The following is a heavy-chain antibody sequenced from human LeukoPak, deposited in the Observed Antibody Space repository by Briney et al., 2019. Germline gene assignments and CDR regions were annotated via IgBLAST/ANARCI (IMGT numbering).Heavy chain of an antibody. CDR3: ARLTAAAPRYFDY. D-gene: IGHD6-13*01. Sequence: ASVKVSCKASGYTFTSFAVHWVRQAPGQRLEWMGWINAGTGNRKYSQKFQDRVTMTRDTSTSTVYMELSSLRSEDTAVYYCARLTAAAPRYFDYWGQGTLVTVSS. V-gene: IGHV1-3*01. CDR1: GYTFTSFA. CDR2: INAGTGNR. J-gene: IGHJ4*02.